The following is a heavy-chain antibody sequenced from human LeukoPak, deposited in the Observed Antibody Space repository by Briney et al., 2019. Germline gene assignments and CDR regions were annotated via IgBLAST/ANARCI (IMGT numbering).Heavy chain of an antibody. V-gene: IGHV1-2*02. J-gene: IGHJ6*03. CDR2: INPNSGAT. D-gene: IGHD6-19*01. CDR1: GYMFTGYY. CDR3: ARVVAVTGTPVYYMDV. Sequence: ASVKVSCKASGYMFTGYYMHWVRQAPGQGLEWMGWINPNSGATNYAQKFQGRVNMTRDTSISTAYMDLNRLRSDDTAVYYCARVVAVTGTPVYYMDVWGKGTTVTVSS.